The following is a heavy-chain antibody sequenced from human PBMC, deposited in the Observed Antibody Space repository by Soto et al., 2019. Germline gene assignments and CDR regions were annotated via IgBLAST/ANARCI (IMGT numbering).Heavy chain of an antibody. V-gene: IGHV1-69*01. CDR1: GGTFSTYP. CDR2: IIPLFGTT. D-gene: IGHD6-13*01. Sequence: QVQLVQSGAEVRMPGSSVKVCCKASGGTFSTYPINWVRQAPGQGLEWMGGIIPLFGTTNYAQKFKGRVTITADESTSTAYMELSSLRAEDAAVYYCARGATHGSSWYFWSDPWGQGTLVTVSS. J-gene: IGHJ5*02. CDR3: ARGATHGSSWYFWSDP.